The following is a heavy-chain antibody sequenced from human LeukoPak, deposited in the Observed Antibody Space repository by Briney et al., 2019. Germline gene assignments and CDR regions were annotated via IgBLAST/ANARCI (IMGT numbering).Heavy chain of an antibody. CDR3: NLLRFLEWPPLPFDY. V-gene: IGHV3-53*01. Sequence: PGGSLRLSCAASGFTVSSNYMSWVRQAPGKGLEWVSVIYSGGSTYYADSVKGRFTISRDNSKNTLYLQMNSLRAEDTAVYYCNLLRFLEWPPLPFDYWGQGTLVTVSS. D-gene: IGHD3-3*01. J-gene: IGHJ4*02. CDR2: IYSGGST. CDR1: GFTVSSNY.